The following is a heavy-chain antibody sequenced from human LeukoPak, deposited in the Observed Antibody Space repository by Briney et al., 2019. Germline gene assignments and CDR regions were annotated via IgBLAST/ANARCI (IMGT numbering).Heavy chain of an antibody. CDR1: GGSISSYY. CDR3: ARHVRYYDILTGLTSYYFDY. Sequence: SETLSLTCTVSGGSISSYYWSWIRQPPGKGLEWIGYIYYSGSTNYNPSLKSRVTISGDTSENQFSLKLSSVTAADTAVYYCARHVRYYDILTGLTSYYFDYWGQGTLVTVSS. CDR2: IYYSGST. J-gene: IGHJ4*02. V-gene: IGHV4-59*08. D-gene: IGHD3-9*01.